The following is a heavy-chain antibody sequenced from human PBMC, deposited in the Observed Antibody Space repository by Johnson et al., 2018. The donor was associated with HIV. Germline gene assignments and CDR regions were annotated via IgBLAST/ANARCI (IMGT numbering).Heavy chain of an antibody. CDR1: GFTFSSYA. J-gene: IGHJ3*01. CDR2: IRSNGRAQ. D-gene: IGHD3/OR15-3a*01. CDR3: AKGIGHSYRGTHDAFDV. V-gene: IGHV3-30*02. Sequence: QVPLVESGGGVVQPGRSLRLSCAASGFTFSSYAMHWVRHAPGKGLEGVAFIRSNGRAQNSGDSMKGRLTISRDDSKNTVDLQMNTLTPDATAVYYCAKGIGHSYRGTHDAFDVWGQGTMVTVSS.